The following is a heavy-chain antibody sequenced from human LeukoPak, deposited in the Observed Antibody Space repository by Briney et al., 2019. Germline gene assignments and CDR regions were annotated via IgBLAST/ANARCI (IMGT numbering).Heavy chain of an antibody. Sequence: PGGSLRLSCAASGFTFSSYAMSWVRQAPGRGLEWVSAISGSGGSTYYADSVKGRFTISRDNSKNTLYLQMNSLRAEDTAVYYCAKERVAARTHQNWFDPWGQGTLVTVSS. D-gene: IGHD6-6*01. CDR2: ISGSGGST. CDR3: AKERVAARTHQNWFDP. J-gene: IGHJ5*02. V-gene: IGHV3-23*01. CDR1: GFTFSSYA.